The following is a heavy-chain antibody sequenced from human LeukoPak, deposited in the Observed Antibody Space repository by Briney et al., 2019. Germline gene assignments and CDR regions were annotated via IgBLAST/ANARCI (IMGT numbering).Heavy chain of an antibody. D-gene: IGHD5-24*01. CDR3: TRVGYIDEGIDY. CDR1: GFTFSTYW. J-gene: IGHJ4*02. Sequence: GGSLRLSCAASGFTFSTYWLHWVRQAPGKGLVWVSRINSDGSSTSYADSVKGRFTISRDNAKNTLYLQMSSLRAGDTAIYYCTRVGYIDEGIDYWGQGTLVTVSS. V-gene: IGHV3-74*01. CDR2: INSDGSST.